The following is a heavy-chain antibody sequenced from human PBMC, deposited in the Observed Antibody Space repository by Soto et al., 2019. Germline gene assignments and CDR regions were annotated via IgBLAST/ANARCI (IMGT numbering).Heavy chain of an antibody. Sequence: QVQLVQSGAEVKESGASVKVSCKASGYTFTGYYIYWVRQAPGQGFEWVGEISPKSGGTRYAQKFQGRVTMTKDTSITTVYMELSNLSPDDTAVYYCGRGRSGELVVFYWGQGTLVTVHS. V-gene: IGHV1-2*02. J-gene: IGHJ4*02. CDR3: GRGRSGELVVFY. CDR1: GYTFTGYY. D-gene: IGHD1-7*01. CDR2: ISPKSGGT.